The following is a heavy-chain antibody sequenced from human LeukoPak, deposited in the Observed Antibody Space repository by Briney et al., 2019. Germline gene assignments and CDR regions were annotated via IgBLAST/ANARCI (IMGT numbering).Heavy chain of an antibody. CDR1: GFSLSTYG. V-gene: IGHV3-23*01. CDR3: AKDHGTAVAGFYY. CDR2: ITGTGGST. D-gene: IGHD6-19*01. Sequence: GGSLRLSCAASGFSLSTYGVSWIRQPPGKGLEWVSGITGTGGSTYYVDSVKGRFTVSRDTSKNTLYLQMNSLRAEDTAIYYCAKDHGTAVAGFYYWGQGTLVTVSS. J-gene: IGHJ4*02.